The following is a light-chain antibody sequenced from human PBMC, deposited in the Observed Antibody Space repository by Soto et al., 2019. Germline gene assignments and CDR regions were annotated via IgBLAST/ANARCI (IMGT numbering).Light chain of an antibody. Sequence: DILMTQSPATVSVSLGDSVSLSCRANESISNNLAWYQQKPGQPPRLLIYDASSRPPGIPDRFSGSGSGTDFTLTISSLEPEDFAVYYCHQRQYWPPITFGQGTRLEIK. CDR3: HQRQYWPPIT. CDR2: DAS. J-gene: IGKJ5*01. V-gene: IGKV3-11*01. CDR1: ESISNN.